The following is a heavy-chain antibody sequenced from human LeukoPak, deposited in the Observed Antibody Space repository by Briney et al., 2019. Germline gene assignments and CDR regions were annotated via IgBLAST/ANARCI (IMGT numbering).Heavy chain of an antibody. Sequence: ASVKVSCKASGYTFTDYYLHWVRQAPGQGLEWMGWIHPPSGGTNYAEKLQGRVTMTRDTSISTAYMELSRLTSDDAGVYYCVRDTGWLQVDFWGQGTLLTVSS. CDR3: VRDTGWLQVDF. J-gene: IGHJ4*02. D-gene: IGHD5-24*01. CDR2: IHPPSGGT. CDR1: GYTFTDYY. V-gene: IGHV1-2*02.